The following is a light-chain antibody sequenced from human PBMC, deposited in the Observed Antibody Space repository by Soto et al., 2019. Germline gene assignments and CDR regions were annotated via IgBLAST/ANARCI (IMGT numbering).Light chain of an antibody. CDR2: VAS. V-gene: IGKV3-15*01. Sequence: EIVMTKSPATLSVSPGARATLSCRASQSVSSNLAWYQQKPGQTPKLLTYVASTRATGIPARFSGSESGTELTRTISSLKSEDFAVYYCQQYNVWPLTFGGGNKVELK. J-gene: IGKJ4*01. CDR3: QQYNVWPLT. CDR1: QSVSSN.